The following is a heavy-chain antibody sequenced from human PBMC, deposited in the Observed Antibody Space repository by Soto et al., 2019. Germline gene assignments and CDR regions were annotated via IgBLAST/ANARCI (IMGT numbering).Heavy chain of an antibody. CDR1: GLTFSSDL. J-gene: IGHJ4*02. V-gene: IGHV3-74*01. CDR3: ARWFTYGNFDYFDY. Sequence: GGSMIVSCAAAGLTFSSDLMHLFRPAPGKGLVWVSRIDSGGRTTTYADSVKGRFTISRDNAKNTLYLQMNGLRAEDTALYYCARWFTYGNFDYFDYWGQGTQVTVSS. CDR2: IDSGGRTT. D-gene: IGHD3-10*01.